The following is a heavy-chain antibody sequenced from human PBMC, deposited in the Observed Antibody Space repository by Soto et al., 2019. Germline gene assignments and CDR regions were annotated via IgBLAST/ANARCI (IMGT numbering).Heavy chain of an antibody. CDR1: GLKFSDAW. J-gene: IGHJ4*02. D-gene: IGHD4-4*01. Sequence: EVQLVESGGGLVKPGDSLRLSCAVSGLKFSDAWMNWVRQAPGKGLEWVGRIKSKGGGKTKEYAAPVKGRFAISRDDSRDTFHLQMNRLTMEDTAVYYWAWDNSGRSRTDHWGQGTLVTVS. CDR3: AWDNSGRSRTDH. V-gene: IGHV3-15*07. CDR2: IKSKGGGKTK.